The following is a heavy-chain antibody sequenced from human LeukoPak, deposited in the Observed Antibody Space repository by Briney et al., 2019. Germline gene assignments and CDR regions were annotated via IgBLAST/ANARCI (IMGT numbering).Heavy chain of an antibody. D-gene: IGHD1-26*01. CDR2: IYYSGST. CDR3: ARDGRGFLRFDY. Sequence: ASETLSLTCSVSGDSMRNYYWSWIQQPPGKGLEWIGYIYYSGSTNYNPSLKSRVTISVDTSKDQFSLKLTSVTATDTAMYYCARDGRGFLRFDYWGRGTLVTVSS. V-gene: IGHV4-59*01. J-gene: IGHJ4*02. CDR1: GDSMRNYY.